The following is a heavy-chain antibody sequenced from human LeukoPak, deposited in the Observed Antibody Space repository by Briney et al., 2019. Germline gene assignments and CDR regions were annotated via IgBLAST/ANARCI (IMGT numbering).Heavy chain of an antibody. CDR2: IKTDGSEK. CDR1: GFTFSSYG. CDR3: ARETGDSRYYYYMDV. J-gene: IGHJ6*03. Sequence: PGGSLRLSCAASGFTFSSYGMHWVRQAPGKGLQWVANIKTDGSEKYYVDSVKGRFTISRDNAKNSLYLQMNSLRAEDTAVYYCARETGDSRYYYYMDVWGKGTTVTVSS. V-gene: IGHV3-7*03. D-gene: IGHD7-27*01.